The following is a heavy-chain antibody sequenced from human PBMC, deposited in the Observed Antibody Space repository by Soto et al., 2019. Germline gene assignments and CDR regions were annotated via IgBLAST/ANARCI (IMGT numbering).Heavy chain of an antibody. CDR3: ARLVQKEGGIISNYYYGVDV. Sequence: SETLSLTCTVSGGSVTSGYYYWTWIRQPPGKALEWIGYIDYSGSANYNPSLRSRVTISIDTSKNQFSLKLSSVTAADTAVYYCARLVQKEGGIISNYYYGVDVWGQGTTVTVSS. J-gene: IGHJ6*02. CDR1: GGSVTSGYYY. V-gene: IGHV4-61*01. D-gene: IGHD3-16*01. CDR2: IDYSGSA.